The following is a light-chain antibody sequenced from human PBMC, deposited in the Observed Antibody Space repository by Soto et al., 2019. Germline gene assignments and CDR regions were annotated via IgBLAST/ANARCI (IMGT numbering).Light chain of an antibody. CDR1: QPIKTW. CDR3: QQAASFPFT. J-gene: IGKJ3*01. V-gene: IGKV1-12*02. Sequence: DIQLTQSPASVSAAVGDRINISCRPSQPIKTWLAWYQQKPGKGPKLLIYTASTLETGVPSRFSGSGSGTDFTLTISSLQPEDAAIYSCQQAASFPFTFGPGARV. CDR2: TAS.